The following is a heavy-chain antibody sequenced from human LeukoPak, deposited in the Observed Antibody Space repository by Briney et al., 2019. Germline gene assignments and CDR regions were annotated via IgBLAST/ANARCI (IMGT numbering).Heavy chain of an antibody. V-gene: IGHV4-34*01. J-gene: IGHJ5*02. Sequence: SETLSLTCAVYGGSFSGYYWSWIRQPPGKGLEWIGEINHSGSTNYNPSLKSRVTISVDTSKNQFSLKLSSVTAADTAVYYCARRRDYVWGSYRPWGQGTLVTVSS. CDR1: GGSFSGYY. CDR3: ARRRDYVWGSYRP. CDR2: INHSGST. D-gene: IGHD3-16*02.